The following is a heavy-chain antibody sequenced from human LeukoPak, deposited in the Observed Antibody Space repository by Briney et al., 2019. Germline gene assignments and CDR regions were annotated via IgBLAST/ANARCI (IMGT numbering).Heavy chain of an antibody. D-gene: IGHD2-21*01. CDR2: INPNSGGT. Sequence: GASVKVSCKASEYTFTGYYMHWVRQAPGQGLEWMGWINPNSGGTNYAQKFQGRVTMTRDTSISTAYMELSRLRSDDTAVYYCARDLLAILWWSDVGGTQSFVDWGQGTLVTVSS. V-gene: IGHV1-2*02. CDR1: EYTFTGYY. CDR3: ARDLLAILWWSDVGGTQSFVD. J-gene: IGHJ4*02.